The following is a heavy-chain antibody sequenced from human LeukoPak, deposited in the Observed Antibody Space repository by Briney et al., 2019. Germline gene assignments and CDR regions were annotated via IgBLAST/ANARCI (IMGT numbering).Heavy chain of an antibody. J-gene: IGHJ6*02. Sequence: PSETLSLTCTVSGGSISSYYWSWIRQPPGKGLEWIGYIYYSGSTNYNPSLKSRVTISVDTSKNQFSLKLSSVTAADTAVYYCARVGYCSGGSCYSEAPYYYGMDVWGQGTTVTVSS. V-gene: IGHV4-59*01. D-gene: IGHD2-15*01. CDR3: ARVGYCSGGSCYSEAPYYYGMDV. CDR1: GGSISSYY. CDR2: IYYSGST.